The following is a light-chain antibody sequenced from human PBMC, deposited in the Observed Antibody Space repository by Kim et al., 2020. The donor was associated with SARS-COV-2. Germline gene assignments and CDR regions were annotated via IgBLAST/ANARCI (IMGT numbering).Light chain of an antibody. CDR3: QQYDGYPRT. CDR2: AAS. J-gene: IGKJ1*01. Sequence: ASVGDGLIITCRASRGIANNVAWFQQKPGKAPKSLVYAASSLESGVPSRFSGSGSGTDFILTISSLQPEDYAAYYCQQYDGYPRTFGQGTKVDIK. V-gene: IGKV1-16*01. CDR1: RGIANN.